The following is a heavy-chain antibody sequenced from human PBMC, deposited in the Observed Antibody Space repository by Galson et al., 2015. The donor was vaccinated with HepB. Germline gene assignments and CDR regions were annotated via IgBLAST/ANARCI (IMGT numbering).Heavy chain of an antibody. Sequence: SVKVSCKASGGTFSSFAISWVRQAPGQGLELMGRIIPILGIVNNVQKFQGRVTITADKSTSTAYIELNSLTSEDTAVYYCATAPRLKCSDGSCYHDYWGQGTLVTVSS. V-gene: IGHV1-69*04. D-gene: IGHD2-15*01. CDR3: ATAPRLKCSDGSCYHDY. CDR2: IIPILGIV. J-gene: IGHJ4*02. CDR1: GGTFSSFA.